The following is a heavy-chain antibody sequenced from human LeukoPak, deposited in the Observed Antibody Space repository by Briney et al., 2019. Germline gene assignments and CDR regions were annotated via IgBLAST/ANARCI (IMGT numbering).Heavy chain of an antibody. CDR3: ARDEGSGDTNFDY. V-gene: IGHV1-18*01. CDR1: GYTFTSYG. D-gene: IGHD2-15*01. Sequence: ASVKISCKASGYTFTSYGISWVRQAPGQGLEWRGWISAYNGNTTYAQKLQGRVTTTTDTSTSTAYMELRSLRSDDTAVYYGARDEGSGDTNFDYWGQGTLVTVSS. CDR2: ISAYNGNT. J-gene: IGHJ4*02.